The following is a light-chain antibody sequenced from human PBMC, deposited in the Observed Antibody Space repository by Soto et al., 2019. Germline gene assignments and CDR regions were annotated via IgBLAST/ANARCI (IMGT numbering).Light chain of an antibody. Sequence: EMVMTQSPATLSVSPGERATLSCRASQGVSSNLAWYQQKPGQAPRLLIYGASTRATGIPARFSGSGSGTXXXXXXXXXXXXXXXXXFCQEYXNXPPSWTFGRGTTLEIK. CDR3: QEYXNXPPSWT. J-gene: IGKJ2*02. CDR2: GAS. V-gene: IGKV3-15*01. CDR1: QGVSSN.